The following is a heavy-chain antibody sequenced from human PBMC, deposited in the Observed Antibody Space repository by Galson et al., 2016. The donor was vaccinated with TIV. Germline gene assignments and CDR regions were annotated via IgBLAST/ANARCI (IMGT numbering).Heavy chain of an antibody. Sequence: SLRLSCAASGFTFSSYWMHWVRQAPGKGLVWVSRMNIDGTITTYADSVQGRFTISRDNAKNTLYLQMNSLRAEDTAVYYCVRFWGSTSTVYWGQGTLVTVSS. CDR1: GFTFSSYW. CDR2: MNIDGTIT. D-gene: IGHD3-16*01. CDR3: VRFWGSTSTVY. V-gene: IGHV3-74*01. J-gene: IGHJ4*02.